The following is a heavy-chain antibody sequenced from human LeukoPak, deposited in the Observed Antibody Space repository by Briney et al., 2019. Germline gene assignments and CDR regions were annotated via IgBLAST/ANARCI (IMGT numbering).Heavy chain of an antibody. D-gene: IGHD3-3*01. Sequence: PGGSLRLSCAASGFTFSSYAMSWVRQAPGKGLEWVSAISGSGGSTYYADSVKGRFTISRDNSKNTLYLQMNSLRAEDTAVYYFANDRLTIFGVVTLYYFDYWGQGTLVTVSS. V-gene: IGHV3-23*01. CDR2: ISGSGGST. CDR3: ANDRLTIFGVVTLYYFDY. CDR1: GFTFSSYA. J-gene: IGHJ4*02.